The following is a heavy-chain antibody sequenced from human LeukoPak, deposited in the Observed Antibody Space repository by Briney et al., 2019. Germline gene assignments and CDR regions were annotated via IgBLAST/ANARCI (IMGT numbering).Heavy chain of an antibody. CDR1: GFTFSSYS. Sequence: PGGSLRLSCAASGFTFSSYSMNWVRQAPGKGLEWVSSISSSSSYIYYADSVKGRFTISRDNAKNSLYLQMNSLRAEDTAVYYCARDRRLYGDRVTAINYWGQGTLVTVSS. D-gene: IGHD2-21*02. V-gene: IGHV3-21*01. CDR3: ARDRRLYGDRVTAINY. CDR2: ISSSSSYI. J-gene: IGHJ4*02.